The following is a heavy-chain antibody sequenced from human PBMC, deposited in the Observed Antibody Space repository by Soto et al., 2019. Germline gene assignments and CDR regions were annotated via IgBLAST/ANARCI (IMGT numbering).Heavy chain of an antibody. V-gene: IGHV1-69*13. D-gene: IGHD3-10*01. CDR2: IIPIFGTA. CDR3: ARVPEYYYGSGSQFGNAFDI. Sequence: ASVKVSCKASGGTFSSYAISWVRQAPGQGLEWMGGIIPIFGTANYAQKFQGRVTITADESTSTAYMELSSLRSEDTAVYYCARVPEYYYGSGSQFGNAFDIWGQGTMVTVSS. CDR1: GGTFSSYA. J-gene: IGHJ3*02.